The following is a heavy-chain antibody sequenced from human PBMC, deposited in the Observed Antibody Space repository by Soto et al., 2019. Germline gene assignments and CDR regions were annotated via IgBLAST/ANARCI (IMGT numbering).Heavy chain of an antibody. D-gene: IGHD6-19*01. J-gene: IGHJ3*02. CDR3: ARGGSGWWKDAVDI. CDR1: GFTFSSYA. Sequence: QVQLVESGGGVVQPGRSLRLSCAASGFTFSSYAMHWVRQAPGKGLEWVAGISYDGSNKYYADSVKGRFTISRDNSKNTLYLQMNSRRAEDTAGYSCARGGSGWWKDAVDIWGQGTMVTVSS. CDR2: ISYDGSNK. V-gene: IGHV3-30-3*01.